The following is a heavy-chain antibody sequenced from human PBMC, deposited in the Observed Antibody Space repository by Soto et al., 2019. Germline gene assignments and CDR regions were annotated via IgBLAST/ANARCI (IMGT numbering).Heavy chain of an antibody. Sequence: XXTLSLRFTVSGGSVSSSDYYWSSIRKPPGKELEWIGAVYYSGTTYYMPSLKSRVTISVDTSKNHFSLNLRSVTAADTAVYYCARQTGGFGYYFDYWGQGALVTVSS. V-gene: IGHV4-39*01. D-gene: IGHD3-16*01. CDR2: VYYSGTT. CDR3: ARQTGGFGYYFDY. CDR1: GGSVSSSDYY. J-gene: IGHJ4*02.